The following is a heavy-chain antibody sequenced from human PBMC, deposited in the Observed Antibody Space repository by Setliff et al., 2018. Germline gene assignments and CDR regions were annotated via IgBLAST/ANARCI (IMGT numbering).Heavy chain of an antibody. V-gene: IGHV4-61*02. CDR3: ARDGAGHTESWKGHFGY. D-gene: IGHD1-1*01. J-gene: IGHJ4*02. CDR2: IYTGGST. Sequence: KPSETLSLTCTVSGGSISSGTYYWSWFRQSAGKGLEWIGRIYTGGSTNYNPSLKSRVTISLDTSKNHFSLTLTSVTAADTAVYFCARDGAGHTESWKGHFGYWGQGTEVTVSS. CDR1: GGSISSGTYY.